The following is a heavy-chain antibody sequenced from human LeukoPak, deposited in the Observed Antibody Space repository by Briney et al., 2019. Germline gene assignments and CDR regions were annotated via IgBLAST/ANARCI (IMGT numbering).Heavy chain of an antibody. Sequence: PGGSLRLSCAASGFTFSSYAFHWVRQAPGKGLEWVATMSSDVNNKYYADSVRGRFTISRDNSKNTLYLQMNSLGAEDTAVYSCARGFCTSTSCYIDYWGQGTLVTVSS. CDR1: GFTFSSYA. D-gene: IGHD2-2*02. J-gene: IGHJ4*02. V-gene: IGHV3-30*04. CDR2: MSSDVNNK. CDR3: ARGFCTSTSCYIDY.